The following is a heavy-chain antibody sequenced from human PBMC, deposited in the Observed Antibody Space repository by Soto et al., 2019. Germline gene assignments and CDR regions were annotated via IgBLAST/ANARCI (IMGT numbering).Heavy chain of an antibody. Sequence: GGSLRLSCAASGFTFSVSAMHWVRQASGKGLEWVGRIRSKTDGGTTDYAAPVKGRFTISRDDSKNTLYLQMNSLKTEDTAVYYCTTARYYDFWSGYYYGMDVWGQGTTVTVSS. J-gene: IGHJ6*02. CDR2: IRSKTDGGTT. CDR1: GFTFSVSA. V-gene: IGHV3-15*01. CDR3: TTARYYDFWSGYYYGMDV. D-gene: IGHD3-3*01.